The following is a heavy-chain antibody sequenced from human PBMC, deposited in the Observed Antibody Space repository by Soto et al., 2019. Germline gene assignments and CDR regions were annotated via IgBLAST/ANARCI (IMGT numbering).Heavy chain of an antibody. CDR1: GFIFSNYG. D-gene: IGHD2-8*01. Sequence: PGGSLRLSCAASGFIFSNYGMSWVRQAPGKELEWASSISPSGGGAYYADSVKGRFTISRDNSKSTLYLQMDSPRAEDTAIYYCAKLEYCATMACLTFDYWGQGALVTVS. V-gene: IGHV3-23*01. CDR3: AKLEYCATMACLTFDY. CDR2: ISPSGGGA. J-gene: IGHJ4*02.